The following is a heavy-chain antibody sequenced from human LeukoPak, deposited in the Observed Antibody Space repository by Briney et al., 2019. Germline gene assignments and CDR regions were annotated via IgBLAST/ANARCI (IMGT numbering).Heavy chain of an antibody. J-gene: IGHJ4*02. D-gene: IGHD6-19*01. Sequence: AGGSLRLSCAASGFTFNTYAMSWVRQAPGKGLEWVSVISGDGGSTFYADSVKGRFTISRDNSKNTLYLQMNSLRAEDTAVYYCAGSYSTGLYYFDYWGQGTLVTVSS. CDR2: ISGDGGST. CDR1: GFTFNTYA. V-gene: IGHV3-23*01. CDR3: AGSYSTGLYYFDY.